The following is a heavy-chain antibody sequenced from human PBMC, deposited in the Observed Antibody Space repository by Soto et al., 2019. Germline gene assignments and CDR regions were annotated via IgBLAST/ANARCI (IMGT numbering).Heavy chain of an antibody. D-gene: IGHD2-2*01. Sequence: GASVKASCKASGYTFTSYAIHWVRQAPGQRLEWMGLINASNGNTKYSQKFQGRVTMTRDTSTSTAYMELSSLRSEDTAVYYCARGEVPAGPFDYWGQGTLVTVSS. CDR1: GYTFTSYA. J-gene: IGHJ4*02. CDR3: ARGEVPAGPFDY. V-gene: IGHV1-3*01. CDR2: INASNGNT.